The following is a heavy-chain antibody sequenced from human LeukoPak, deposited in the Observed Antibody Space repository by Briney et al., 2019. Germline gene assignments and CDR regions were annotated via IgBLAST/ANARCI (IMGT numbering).Heavy chain of an antibody. Sequence: KSGASVKVSCKASGYTFTSYYMHWVRQAPGQGLEWMGIINPSGGSTSYAQKFQGRVTMTRGTSTSTVYMELSSLKFADTAVYYCARGAPTAAGLGRGYWGQGTLVTVSS. CDR1: GYTFTSYY. CDR2: INPSGGST. D-gene: IGHD6-13*01. CDR3: ARGAPTAAGLGRGY. J-gene: IGHJ4*02. V-gene: IGHV1-46*01.